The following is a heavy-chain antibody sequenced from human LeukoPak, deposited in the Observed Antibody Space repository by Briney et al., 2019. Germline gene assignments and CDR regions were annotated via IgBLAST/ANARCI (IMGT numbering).Heavy chain of an antibody. CDR3: TTDHSTVTTHFDY. CDR2: IKSKTDGGTT. D-gene: IGHD4-17*01. Sequence: RGSLRLSCAASGFTFSNAWMNWVRQAPGKGLEWVGRIKSKTDGGTTDYAAPVKGRFTISRDDSKNTLYLQMNSLKTEDTAVYYCTTDHSTVTTHFDYWGQGTLVTVSS. CDR1: GFTFSNAW. V-gene: IGHV3-15*07. J-gene: IGHJ4*02.